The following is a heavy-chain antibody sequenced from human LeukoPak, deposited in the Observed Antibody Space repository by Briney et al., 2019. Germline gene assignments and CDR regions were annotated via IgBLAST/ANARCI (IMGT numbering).Heavy chain of an antibody. CDR3: ARVGRVASPVDY. Sequence: ASVKVSCKASGYSFTNYAISWVRQAPGQGLEWMGWISAYNGNTNYAQKLQGRVTMTTDTSTSTAYMELRSLRSDDTAVYYCARVGRVASPVDYWGQGTLVTVSS. CDR1: GYSFTNYA. J-gene: IGHJ4*02. CDR2: ISAYNGNT. D-gene: IGHD3-3*01. V-gene: IGHV1-18*01.